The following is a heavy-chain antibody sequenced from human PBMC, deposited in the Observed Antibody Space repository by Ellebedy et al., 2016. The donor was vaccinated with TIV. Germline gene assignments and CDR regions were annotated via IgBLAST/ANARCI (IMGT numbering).Heavy chain of an antibody. CDR1: GFTFADYA. CDR3: AKVKSLKAASPHYFDF. CDR2: ITWNSGTI. V-gene: IGHV3-9*01. D-gene: IGHD6-6*01. J-gene: IGHJ4*02. Sequence: PGGSLRLSCAASGFTFADYAMHWVRQAPGKGLEWVSGITWNSGTIVYADSVKGRFTISRDSAKNSLYLQMNSLRAEDTALYYCAKVKSLKAASPHYFDFWGQGTLVTVSS.